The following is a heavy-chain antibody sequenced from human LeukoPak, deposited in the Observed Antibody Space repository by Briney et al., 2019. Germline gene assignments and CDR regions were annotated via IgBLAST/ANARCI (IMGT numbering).Heavy chain of an antibody. D-gene: IGHD6-19*01. CDR1: GFLFSSFE. CDR3: ARGGPYSSGWYMDV. V-gene: IGHV3-48*03. J-gene: IGHJ6*03. Sequence: PGGSLRLSCAASGFLFSSFEVNWVRQAPGKGLEWVSYISSSGITIYYADSVKGRFTISRDNAKNSLYLQMNSLRAEDTAVYYCARGGPYSSGWYMDVWGKGTTVTISS. CDR2: ISSSGITI.